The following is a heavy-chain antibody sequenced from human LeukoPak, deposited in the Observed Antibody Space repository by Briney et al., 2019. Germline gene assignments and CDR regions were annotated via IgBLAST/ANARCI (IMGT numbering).Heavy chain of an antibody. Sequence: RPSETLSLTCTVSGGSISSYYWSWIRQPAGKGLEWIGRIYTSGSTNYSPSLKSRVTMSVDTSKNQFSLKLSSVTAADTAVYYCAREEDYYGSGSPLDYWGQGTLVTVSS. D-gene: IGHD3-10*01. CDR1: GGSISSYY. J-gene: IGHJ4*02. CDR3: AREEDYYGSGSPLDY. V-gene: IGHV4-4*07. CDR2: IYTSGST.